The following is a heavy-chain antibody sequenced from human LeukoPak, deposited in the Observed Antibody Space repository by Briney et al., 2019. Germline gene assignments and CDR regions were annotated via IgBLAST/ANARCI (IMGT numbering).Heavy chain of an antibody. CDR1: GGTFSIYA. J-gene: IGHJ4*02. CDR3: ASHSRSGYAAHPLDY. CDR2: VIPIFGTA. V-gene: IGHV1-69*05. Sequence: VASAKVSSKASGGTFSIYAISWVRQAPGQGLEWMGGVIPIFGTANYAQKVQGRVTMTTDKATSTAYMEPSSLRSEDTAVYCCASHSRSGYAAHPLDYWGQGTLVTVSS. D-gene: IGHD5-12*01.